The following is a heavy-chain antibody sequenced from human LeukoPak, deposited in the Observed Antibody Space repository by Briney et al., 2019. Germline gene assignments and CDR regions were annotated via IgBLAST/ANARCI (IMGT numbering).Heavy chain of an antibody. Sequence: GGSLRLSCAVSGFTFSNAWMTWVRQAPGKGLEWVGRIKSKTDGETTDYAAPVKGRFTISRDDSKNTLYLQMNSLKTEDTAVYYCTTDFGYCSGGSCYPSGYYYYYYGMDVWGQGTTVTVSS. V-gene: IGHV3-15*01. J-gene: IGHJ6*02. D-gene: IGHD2-15*01. CDR1: GFTFSNAW. CDR3: TTDFGYCSGGSCYPSGYYYYYYGMDV. CDR2: IKSKTDGETT.